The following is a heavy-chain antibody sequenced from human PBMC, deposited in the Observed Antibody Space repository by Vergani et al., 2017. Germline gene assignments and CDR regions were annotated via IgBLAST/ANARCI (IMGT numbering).Heavy chain of an antibody. CDR2: ISSSSSYI. CDR1: GFTFSSYS. Sequence: EVQLVESGGGLVKPGGSLRLSCAASGFTFSSYSMNWVRQAPGKGLEWVSSISSSSSYIYYADSVKGRFTISRDNSKNTLYLQMNSLRAEDTAVYYCANSPELTTVFLPNDYWGQGTLVTVSS. CDR3: ANSPELTTVFLPNDY. V-gene: IGHV3-21*04. J-gene: IGHJ4*02. D-gene: IGHD4-17*01.